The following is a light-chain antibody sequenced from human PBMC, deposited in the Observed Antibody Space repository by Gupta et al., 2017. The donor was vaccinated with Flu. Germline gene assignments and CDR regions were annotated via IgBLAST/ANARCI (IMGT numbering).Light chain of an antibody. J-gene: IGKJ2*01. CDR3: QQEGNSPYT. CDR2: GAS. Sequence: TLSLSSGEIDTRSCGASQRVSGRYLAWYQQKPCQAPRLLIYGASSRATGIPDRFSGSGSGTEFILTISRREPDHFALSYCQQEGNSPYTFGQSTKLEIK. CDR1: QRVSGRY. V-gene: IGKV3-20*01.